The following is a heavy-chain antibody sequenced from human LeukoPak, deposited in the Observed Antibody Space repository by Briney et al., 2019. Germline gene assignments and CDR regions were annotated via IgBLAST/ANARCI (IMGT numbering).Heavy chain of an antibody. CDR2: INPSGGST. V-gene: IGHV1-46*01. J-gene: IGHJ5*02. CDR3: ARDLGDTAMPSNWFDP. Sequence: ASVKVSCKASGYTFTSYYMHWVRQAPGQGLEWMGIINPSGGSTSYAQKFQGRLTMTRDTSTSTVYMELSSLRSEDTAVYYCARDLGDTAMPSNWFDPWGQGTLVTVSS. CDR1: GYTFTSYY. D-gene: IGHD5-18*01.